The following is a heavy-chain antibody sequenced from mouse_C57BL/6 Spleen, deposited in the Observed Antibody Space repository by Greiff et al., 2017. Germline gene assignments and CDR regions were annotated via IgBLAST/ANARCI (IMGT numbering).Heavy chain of an antibody. J-gene: IGHJ1*03. CDR2: IDPEDGDT. Sequence: EVQLQQSGAELVRPGASVKLSCTASGFNIKDYYMHWVKQRPEQGLEWIGRIDPEDGDTEYAPKFQGKATMTADTSSNTAYLQLSSLTSEDTAVYYCTTEDYYGSSYGYFDVWGTGTTVTVSS. CDR1: GFNIKDYY. V-gene: IGHV14-1*01. D-gene: IGHD1-1*01. CDR3: TTEDYYGSSYGYFDV.